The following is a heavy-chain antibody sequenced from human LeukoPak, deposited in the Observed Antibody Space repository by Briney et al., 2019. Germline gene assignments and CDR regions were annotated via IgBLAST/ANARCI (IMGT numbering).Heavy chain of an antibody. J-gene: IGHJ4*02. V-gene: IGHV4-4*02. Sequence: SETLSLTCAVSGGSISSSNWWSWVRPPPGKGLEWIGEIYHSGSTNYNPSLKSRVTISVDKSKNQFSLKLSSVTAADTAVYYCAREVGCSGGSCYSGDYWGQGTLVTVSS. CDR1: GGSISSSNW. CDR3: AREVGCSGGSCYSGDY. D-gene: IGHD2-15*01. CDR2: IYHSGST.